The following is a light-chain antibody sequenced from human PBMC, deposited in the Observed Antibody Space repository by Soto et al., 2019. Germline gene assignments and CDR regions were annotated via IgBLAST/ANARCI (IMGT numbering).Light chain of an antibody. CDR2: AAS. Sequence: DIQMTQSPSILSASVGDRVTITCRASQSISSWLAWYQQKPGKAPKLLIYAASNLQSGVPSRFSGSGSGTDFTLTISRLEPEDFAVYYCQQYGSSPALTFGGGTKVDIK. V-gene: IGKV1-5*01. J-gene: IGKJ4*01. CDR1: QSISSW. CDR3: QQYGSSPALT.